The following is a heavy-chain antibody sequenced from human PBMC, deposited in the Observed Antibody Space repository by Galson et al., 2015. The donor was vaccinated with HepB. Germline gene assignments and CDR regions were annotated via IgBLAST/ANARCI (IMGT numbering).Heavy chain of an antibody. Sequence: SLRLSCADAGFTFSDYAMHWVRQAPGKGLEWLAVVSYHGNNKYYADSAKGRFTISSDNSKNTLYLPMISFSAEDTAIYYCARPLVFFGEYDALDVWGPGAMVTVSA. J-gene: IGHJ3*01. CDR3: ARPLVFFGEYDALDV. CDR1: GFTFSDYA. V-gene: IGHV3-30*03. CDR2: VSYHGNNK. D-gene: IGHD3-10*01.